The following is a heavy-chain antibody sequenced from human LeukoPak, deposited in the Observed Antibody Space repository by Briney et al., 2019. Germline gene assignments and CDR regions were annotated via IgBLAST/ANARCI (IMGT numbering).Heavy chain of an antibody. CDR2: ISPYNGNT. CDR1: GYTFNNYG. V-gene: IGHV1-18*01. D-gene: IGHD2-15*01. Sequence: ASVKVSCKASGYTFNNYGISWVRQVPGQGLEWMGWISPYNGNTTFAQKFQGRVTVTTETSTSTAYMELRSLRSDDTAVYYCARQPYFDGRGDDAFDIWGQGTMVTVSS. CDR3: ARQPYFDGRGDDAFDI. J-gene: IGHJ3*02.